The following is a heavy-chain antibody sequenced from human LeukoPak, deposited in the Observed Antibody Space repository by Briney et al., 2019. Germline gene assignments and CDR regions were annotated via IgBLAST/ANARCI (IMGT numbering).Heavy chain of an antibody. V-gene: IGHV3-48*01. J-gene: IGHJ4*02. CDR2: ISSSSSTI. Sequence: PGGSLRLSCAASGFTFSSYSMNWVRQAPGKGLEWVSYISSSSSTIYYADSVKGRSTISRDNAKNSLYLQMNSLRAEDTAVYYCARVYCSSTSCYTDSLDYWGQGTLVTVSS. CDR3: ARVYCSSTSCYTDSLDY. CDR1: GFTFSSYS. D-gene: IGHD2-2*02.